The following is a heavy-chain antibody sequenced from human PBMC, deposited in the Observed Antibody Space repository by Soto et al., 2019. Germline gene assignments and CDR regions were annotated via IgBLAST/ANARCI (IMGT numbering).Heavy chain of an antibody. Sequence: EVQLLESGGGLVQPRGSLRLSCAASGFTFSNYAMTWVRQAPXXXLEWVSTISGSGGSTYYADSVKGRFTISRDNSKNTXYLQXHSLXXXXXXVXXXXXXXXXXXXXXDYWGQGTLVTVSS. CDR1: GFTFSNYA. J-gene: IGHJ4*02. V-gene: IGHV3-23*01. CDR3: XXXXXXXXXXXDY. CDR2: ISGSGGST.